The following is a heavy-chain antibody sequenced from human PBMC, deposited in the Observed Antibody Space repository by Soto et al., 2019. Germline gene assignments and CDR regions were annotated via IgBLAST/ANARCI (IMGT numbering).Heavy chain of an antibody. CDR3: ARGTPFGY. CDR1: GGTFSSYT. CDR2: IIPILGIA. V-gene: IGHV1-69*02. Sequence: QVQLVQSGAEVKKPGSSVKVSCKASGGTFSSYTISWVRQAPGQGLEWMGRIIPILGIANYAQKFQGRVTITADKSTISAYMERSSLRSEDTAVYYCARGTPFGYWGQGTLVTVSS. D-gene: IGHD3-16*01. J-gene: IGHJ4*02.